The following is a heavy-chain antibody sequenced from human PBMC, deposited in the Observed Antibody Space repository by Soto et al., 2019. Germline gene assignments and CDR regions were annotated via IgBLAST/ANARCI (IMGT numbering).Heavy chain of an antibody. D-gene: IGHD2-21*01. CDR3: ARLRIATNNYKWFDP. CDR2: IYVTGAV. J-gene: IGHJ5*02. Sequence: PSETLSLTCSVSGASLTSGNYYWSVSRHFPGKGLEWIGHIYVTGAVDYNPSLRDRITISQDTSERQFSLNLRLVTAADTAVYYCARLRIATNNYKWFDPWGQGTLVPVSS. V-gene: IGHV4-31*03. CDR1: GASLTSGNYY.